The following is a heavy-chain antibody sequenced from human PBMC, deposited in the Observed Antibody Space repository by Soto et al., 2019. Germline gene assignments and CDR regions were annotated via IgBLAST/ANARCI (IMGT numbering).Heavy chain of an antibody. D-gene: IGHD3-10*01. Sequence: PSETLSLTCTVSGGSISSYYWSWIRQPPGKGLEWIGYIYYSGSTNYNPSLKSRVTISVDTSKNQFSLKLSSVTAADTAVYYCASRLMVRDPYYGMDVWGQGTTVTVSS. J-gene: IGHJ6*02. V-gene: IGHV4-59*08. CDR3: ASRLMVRDPYYGMDV. CDR2: IYYSGST. CDR1: GGSISSYY.